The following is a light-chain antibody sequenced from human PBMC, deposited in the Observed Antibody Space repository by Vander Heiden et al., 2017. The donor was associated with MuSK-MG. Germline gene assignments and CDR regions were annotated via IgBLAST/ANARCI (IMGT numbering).Light chain of an antibody. V-gene: IGKV3-11*01. CDR3: QQRSSWPLT. Sequence: ETVLSHPPATLSLSAGEKATLSCRASQSVSNCLAWYQQKPGQAPRLLIYDASNWATGIPARFSGSGSGTDFTLTISSLEPEDFAVYYCQQRSSWPLTFGGGTKVEIK. CDR1: QSVSNC. CDR2: DAS. J-gene: IGKJ4*02.